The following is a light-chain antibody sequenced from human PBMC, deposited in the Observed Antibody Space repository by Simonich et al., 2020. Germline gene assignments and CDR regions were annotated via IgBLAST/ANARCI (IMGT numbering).Light chain of an antibody. CDR3: QQYYSTPYT. V-gene: IGKV4-1*01. CDR2: WAS. Sequence: DIVMTQSPDSLAVSLGERATINCKSSQSVLYSSNNTTDLAWYQQKPGQPPKLLIYWASTRESGVPDRFSGSGSGTDFTLTISSLQAEDVAVYYCQQYYSTPYTFGQGTKLEIK. J-gene: IGKJ2*01. CDR1: QSVLYSSNNTTD.